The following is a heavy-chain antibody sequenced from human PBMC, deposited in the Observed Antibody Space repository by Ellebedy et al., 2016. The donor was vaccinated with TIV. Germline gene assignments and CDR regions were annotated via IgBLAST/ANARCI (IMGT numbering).Heavy chain of an antibody. V-gene: IGHV3-30*03. CDR2: ISYDGSNK. CDR1: GFTFSSYG. CDR3: ARGGYSGSSHWYFDL. D-gene: IGHD1-26*01. Sequence: GGSLRLSCAASGFTFSSYGMHWVRQAPGKGLEWVAVISYDGSNKYYADSVKGRFTISRDNSKNTLYLQMNSLRAEDTAVYYCARGGYSGSSHWYFDLWGRGTLVTVSS. J-gene: IGHJ2*01.